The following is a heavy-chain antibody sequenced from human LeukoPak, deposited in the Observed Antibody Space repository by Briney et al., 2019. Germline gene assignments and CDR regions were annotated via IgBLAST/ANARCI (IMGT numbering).Heavy chain of an antibody. V-gene: IGHV3-9*01. CDR2: ISWNSGSI. CDR3: AKSLWSSSSGYFDY. J-gene: IGHJ4*02. CDR1: GFTFDDFA. D-gene: IGHD6-6*01. Sequence: GRSLRLSCAASGFTFDDFAMHWVRHVPGKGLEWVSGISWNSGSIVYADSVKGRFTISTDSAKNSLFLQMNSLRPEDTALYYCAKSLWSSSSGYFDYWGQGALVTVTS.